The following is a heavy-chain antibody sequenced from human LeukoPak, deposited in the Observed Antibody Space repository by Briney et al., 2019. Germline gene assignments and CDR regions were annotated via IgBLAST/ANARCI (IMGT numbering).Heavy chain of an antibody. J-gene: IGHJ4*02. CDR3: ATTLGSGWKFDY. CDR1: GFTLSSYA. Sequence: GGSLRLSCAASGFTLSSYAMSWVRQAPGKGLEWVSGISGSGGSTYYADSVKGRFTISRDNSKNTLFLQMNSLRPDDTAVYYCATTLGSGWKFDYWGQGTLVTVSS. D-gene: IGHD6-19*01. V-gene: IGHV3-23*01. CDR2: ISGSGGST.